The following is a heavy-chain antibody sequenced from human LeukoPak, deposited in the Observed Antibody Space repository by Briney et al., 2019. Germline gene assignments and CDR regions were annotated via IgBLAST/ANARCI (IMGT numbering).Heavy chain of an antibody. CDR3: ARPGFGELLFDY. Sequence: GGSLRLSCAASGFTSSSYWMTWVRQAPGKGLEWVANIKQDGSEKYYEDSVKGRFTISRDNAKNSLYLQMNSLRAEDTAVYYCARPGFGELLFDYWGQGTLVTVSS. D-gene: IGHD3-10*01. J-gene: IGHJ4*02. CDR1: GFTSSSYW. V-gene: IGHV3-7*01. CDR2: IKQDGSEK.